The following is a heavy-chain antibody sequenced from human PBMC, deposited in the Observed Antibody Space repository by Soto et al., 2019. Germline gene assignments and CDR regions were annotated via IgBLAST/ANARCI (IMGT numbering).Heavy chain of an antibody. D-gene: IGHD3-10*01. CDR3: ARGTLDTRMVRGYCFDY. CDR2: IYYSGST. J-gene: IGHJ4*02. CDR1: GGSISSGYYY. Sequence: QVQLQESGPGLVKPSQTLSLTCTVSGGSISSGYYYWSWIRQPPGKGLEWIGYIYYSGSTYYNPSLKSRVTISVATSKNQCSLKLSSVTAADTAVYYCARGTLDTRMVRGYCFDYWGQGTLVTVSS. V-gene: IGHV4-30-4*01.